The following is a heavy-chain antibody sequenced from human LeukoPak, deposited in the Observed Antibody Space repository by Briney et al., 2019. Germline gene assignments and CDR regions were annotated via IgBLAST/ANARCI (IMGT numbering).Heavy chain of an antibody. CDR1: GFTFSSYA. Sequence: GGSLRLSCAASGFTFSSYAMSWVRQAPGKGLEWVSAISGSGGSTYYADSVKGRFTISRDNSKDTLYLQMNSLRAEDTAVYYCGKGPRPSAPHYYDSSGYHNYFDYWGQGTLVTVSS. CDR2: ISGSGGST. CDR3: GKGPRPSAPHYYDSSGYHNYFDY. J-gene: IGHJ4*02. D-gene: IGHD3-22*01. V-gene: IGHV3-23*01.